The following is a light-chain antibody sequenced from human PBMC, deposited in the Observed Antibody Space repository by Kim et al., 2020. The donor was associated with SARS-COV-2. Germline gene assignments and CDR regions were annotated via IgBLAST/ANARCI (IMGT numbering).Light chain of an antibody. V-gene: IGKV3-15*01. J-gene: IGKJ2*01. CDR3: QQYNNWLT. CDR2: GES. CDR1: QSVRSN. Sequence: LSSSPEERAPLSGRASQSVRSNLAWYQQKPGPAPTLLIYGESTRSTAIPARCSCSGSGTEFTHTISSLQSEDFAVYYCQQYNNWLTFGQGTKLEI.